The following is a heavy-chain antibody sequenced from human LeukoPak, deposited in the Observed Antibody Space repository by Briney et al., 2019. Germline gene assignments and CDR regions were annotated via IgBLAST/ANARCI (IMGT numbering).Heavy chain of an antibody. D-gene: IGHD2-15*01. V-gene: IGHV5-51*01. J-gene: IGHJ4*02. CDR1: GYSFTSYW. CDR2: IYPGDSDT. Sequence: GESLKISCKGSGYSFTSYWIGWVRQMPGKGLEWMGIIYPGDSDTRYSPSFQGQVTISADKSISTAYLQWSSLKASDTAMYYFARYCNGSSCYSEFTFDYWGQGTLVTVYS. CDR3: ARYCNGSSCYSEFTFDY.